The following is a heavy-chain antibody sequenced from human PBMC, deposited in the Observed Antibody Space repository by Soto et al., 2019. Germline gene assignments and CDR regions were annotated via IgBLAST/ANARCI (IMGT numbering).Heavy chain of an antibody. J-gene: IGHJ6*02. CDR1: DNTFTYYG. CDR2: ISGYNANT. CDR3: AAPGGNHFGMDV. V-gene: IGHV1-18*01. D-gene: IGHD2-8*02. Sequence: QAQLVQSGSEVKRPGASVKVSCRSFDNTFTYYGSNWVRQAPGQGLEWLGWISGYNANTKEAQKFQDRVSMTADTSTRTAYLEVRSLTSDDTGVYFCAAPGGNHFGMDVWGQGTTVTVSS.